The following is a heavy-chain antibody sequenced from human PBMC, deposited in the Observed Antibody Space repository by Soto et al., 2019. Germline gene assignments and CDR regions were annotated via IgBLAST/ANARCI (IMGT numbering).Heavy chain of an antibody. CDR1: RYTFTSHG. V-gene: IGHV1-18*01. Sequence: QVQLVQSGGDVKTPGASVKVSCTTFRYTFTSHGIAWVRPAPGQGLEWMGWISTFNGKTDYAQKFQGRVTMTADTLTSTVHMELRSLRSDDPAVYYCARLLTEGATFREDAFDLWGQGTKVTVSS. CDR2: ISTFNGKT. D-gene: IGHD1-26*01. CDR3: ARLLTEGATFREDAFDL. J-gene: IGHJ3*01.